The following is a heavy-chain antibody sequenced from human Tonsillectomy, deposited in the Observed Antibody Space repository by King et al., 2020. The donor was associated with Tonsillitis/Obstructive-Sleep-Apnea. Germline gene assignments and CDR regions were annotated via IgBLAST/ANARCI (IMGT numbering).Heavy chain of an antibody. CDR1: GFTFSNAW. J-gene: IGHJ6*03. CDR2: IKSKTDGGTT. V-gene: IGHV3-15*01. D-gene: IGHD1-1*01. Sequence: VQLVESGGGLVKPGGSLRLSCAASGFTFSNAWMSWVRQAPGKGLEWVGRIKSKTDGGTTDYAAPVKGRFTISRDDSKNTLYLQMHSLKTEDTAVYYCTTDSRAYWTLGYYYYYMDVWGKGTTVTVSS. CDR3: TTDSRAYWTLGYYYYYMDV.